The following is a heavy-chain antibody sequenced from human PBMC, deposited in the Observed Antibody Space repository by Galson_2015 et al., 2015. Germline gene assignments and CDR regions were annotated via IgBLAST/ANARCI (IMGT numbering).Heavy chain of an antibody. Sequence: SVKVCCKASGGTFSSYAICWVRQAPGQGLEWMGGIIPIFGIANYAQKFQGRVTITADKSTSTAYMELSSLRSEDTAVYYCASEQVFRYAFDIWGQGTMVTVSS. CDR2: IIPIFGIA. CDR3: ASEQVFRYAFDI. CDR1: GGTFSSYA. J-gene: IGHJ3*02. D-gene: IGHD3-10*01. V-gene: IGHV1-69*10.